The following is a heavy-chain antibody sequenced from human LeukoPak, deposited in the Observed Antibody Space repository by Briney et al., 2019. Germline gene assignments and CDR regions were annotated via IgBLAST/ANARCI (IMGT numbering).Heavy chain of an antibody. Sequence: GGSLRLSCAASGFTFSSYWMHWVRQAPGKGLVWVSRINSDGSSTSYADSVKGRFTISRDNAKNTLYLQMNSLRAEDTAVYYCASGYSGSYYWGNAFDIWGQGTMVTVSS. V-gene: IGHV3-74*01. CDR3: ASGYSGSYYWGNAFDI. CDR2: INSDGSST. D-gene: IGHD1-26*01. J-gene: IGHJ3*02. CDR1: GFTFSSYW.